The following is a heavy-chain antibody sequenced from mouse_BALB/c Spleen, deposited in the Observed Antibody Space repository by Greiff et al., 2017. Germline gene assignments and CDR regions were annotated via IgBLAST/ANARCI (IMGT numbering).Heavy chain of an antibody. Sequence: VKLQESGAELAKPGASVKMSCKASGYTFTSYWMHWVKQRPGQGLEWIGYINPSTGYTEYNQKFKDKATLTADKSSSTAYMQLSSLTSEDSAVYYCARDRTWFAYWGQGTLVTVSA. CDR1: GYTFTSYW. J-gene: IGHJ3*01. CDR2: INPSTGYT. V-gene: IGHV1-7*01. CDR3: ARDRTWFAY.